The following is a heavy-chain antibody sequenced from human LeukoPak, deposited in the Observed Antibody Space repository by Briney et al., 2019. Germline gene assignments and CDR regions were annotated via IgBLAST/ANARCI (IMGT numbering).Heavy chain of an antibody. CDR3: ARDSRHGYTYGLDS. J-gene: IGHJ4*02. Sequence: GGSLRLSCAASGLTFSSYGMNWVRQAPGKGLEWVSSISTTGAYIYYGHSMKGRYTISRDNTNSSLYLQINSLSAEDTAVYFCARDSRHGYTYGLDSWGQGTLVTVSS. CDR2: ISTTGAYI. D-gene: IGHD5-18*01. CDR1: GLTFSSYG. V-gene: IGHV3-21*01.